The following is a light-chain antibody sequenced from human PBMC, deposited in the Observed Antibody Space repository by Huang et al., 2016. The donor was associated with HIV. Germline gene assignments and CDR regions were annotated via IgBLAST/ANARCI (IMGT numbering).Light chain of an antibody. Sequence: EIVLTQSPATLSLSPGERATLSCRASQSVSSYLAWYHQKPGQAPRLLIYDASNRATGIPARFSGGGSGTDFTLTISSLEPEDFAVYYCQQRSNWPPLLTFGGGTKVEIK. J-gene: IGKJ4*01. CDR3: QQRSNWPPLLT. CDR1: QSVSSY. CDR2: DAS. V-gene: IGKV3-11*01.